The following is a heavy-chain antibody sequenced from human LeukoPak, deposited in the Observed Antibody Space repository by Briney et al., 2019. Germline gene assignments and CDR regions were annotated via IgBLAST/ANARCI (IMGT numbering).Heavy chain of an antibody. CDR3: AKAAVPYYYGSGSWGAFDI. D-gene: IGHD3-10*01. CDR1: GFTFSSYW. CDR2: IKQDGSEK. J-gene: IGHJ3*02. Sequence: GGSLRLSCAASGFTFSSYWMSWVRQAPGKGLEWVANIKQDGSEKYYVDSVKGRFTISRDNAKNTLYLQMNSLRAEDTAVYYCAKAAVPYYYGSGSWGAFDIWGQGTMVTVSS. V-gene: IGHV3-7*03.